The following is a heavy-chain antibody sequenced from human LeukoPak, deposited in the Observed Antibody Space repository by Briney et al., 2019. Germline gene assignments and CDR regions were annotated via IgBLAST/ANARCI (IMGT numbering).Heavy chain of an antibody. CDR2: ITSSRGDI. CDR1: GYTLTELS. Sequence: GASVKVSCKVSGYTLTELSMHWVRQAPGRGLEWLSAITSSRGDIYYADSAKGRFTISRDNAKNSLYLQINSLRAEDTAVYYCTRVNGDSVDADYYYYMDVWGKGTTVTVSS. CDR3: TRVNGDSVDADYYYYMDV. D-gene: IGHD2-21*02. J-gene: IGHJ6*03. V-gene: IGHV3-21*01.